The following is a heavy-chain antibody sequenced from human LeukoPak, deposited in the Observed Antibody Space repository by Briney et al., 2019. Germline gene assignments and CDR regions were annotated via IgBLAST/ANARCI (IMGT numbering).Heavy chain of an antibody. CDR1: GLPIADFA. Sequence: PGGSLRLSCVASGLPIADFAMHWVRQAPGKGLEWVAVISYDGSNKYYADSVKGRFTISRDNSKNTLYLQMNSLRAEDTAVYYCAKDVGLDCGGDCSAGSDAFDIWGQGTLVTVSS. CDR2: ISYDGSNK. V-gene: IGHV3-30*18. D-gene: IGHD2-21*02. J-gene: IGHJ3*02. CDR3: AKDVGLDCGGDCSAGSDAFDI.